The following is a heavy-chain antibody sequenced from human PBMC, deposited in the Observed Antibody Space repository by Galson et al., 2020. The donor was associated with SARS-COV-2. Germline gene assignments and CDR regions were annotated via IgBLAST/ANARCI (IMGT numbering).Heavy chain of an antibody. CDR1: GYTFTAHY. J-gene: IGHJ6*02. Sequence: GESLKISCKASGYTFTAHYMHWVRQVPGQGLEWLGWINPNDGGTNSAQHFQGRVTMTRDLSITSAYMELSSLRSDDTAVYYCARERTTGWSKLYDMDVWGQGTTVTVSS. V-gene: IGHV1-2*02. D-gene: IGHD6-19*01. CDR2: INPNDGGT. CDR3: ARERTTGWSKLYDMDV.